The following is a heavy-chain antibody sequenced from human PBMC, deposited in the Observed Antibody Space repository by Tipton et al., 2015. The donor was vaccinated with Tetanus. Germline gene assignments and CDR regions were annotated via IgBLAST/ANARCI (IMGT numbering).Heavy chain of an antibody. CDR1: GGSISSGGYY. Sequence: SLRLSCTVSGGSISSGGYYWSWIRQHPGKGLEWVSAISGSGGSTYYADSVKGRFTISRDNSKNTLYLQMNSLRAEDTAVYYCAKYKIVVVIGYYFDYWGQGTLVTVSS. J-gene: IGHJ4*02. CDR3: AKYKIVVVIGYYFDY. CDR2: ISGSGGST. V-gene: IGHV3-23*01. D-gene: IGHD3-22*01.